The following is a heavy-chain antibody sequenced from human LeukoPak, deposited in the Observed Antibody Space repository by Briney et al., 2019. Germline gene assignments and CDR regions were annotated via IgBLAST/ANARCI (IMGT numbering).Heavy chain of an antibody. D-gene: IGHD5-24*01. CDR2: VRSKANSYAT. CDR1: GVTFSGSA. CDR3: TRQEISCYCYSMDV. Sequence: GGSLRLSCAASGVTFSGSAMHWVREASGKGLEWVGRVRSKANSYATAYAASVKGRFTISRDDSKNTAYLQMNSLKNEDTAVYYCTRQEISCYCYSMDVWGQGTTVTVSS. V-gene: IGHV3-73*01. J-gene: IGHJ6*02.